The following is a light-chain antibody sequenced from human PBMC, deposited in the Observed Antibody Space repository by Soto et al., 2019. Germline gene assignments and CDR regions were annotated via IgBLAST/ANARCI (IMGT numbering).Light chain of an antibody. CDR3: CSYAGTYTFV. V-gene: IGLV2-11*01. J-gene: IGLJ1*01. Sequence: SALTQPRSVSGSPGQSVTVSCTGTSRDVGGYDSVSWYQQHPGKAPKFMIYDVSKRPSGVPDRFSGSKSGNTASLTISGLQPEDEADYYCCSYAGTYTFVFGTGTKVTVL. CDR2: DVS. CDR1: SRDVGGYDS.